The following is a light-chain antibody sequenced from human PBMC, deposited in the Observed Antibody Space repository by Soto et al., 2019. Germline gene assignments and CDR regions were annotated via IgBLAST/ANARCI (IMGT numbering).Light chain of an antibody. CDR1: QSVRSSY. CDR3: QQSGSSPSYT. CDR2: GAS. J-gene: IGKJ2*01. V-gene: IGKV3-20*01. Sequence: EIVLTQSPGTLSLSPGERATLSCRASQSVRSSYLAWYQQKPGQAPRLLIYGASSRATGIPDRFSGSGSGSDCTLSISTLEPDDFAVYSWQQSGSSPSYTVGKGTKLEIK.